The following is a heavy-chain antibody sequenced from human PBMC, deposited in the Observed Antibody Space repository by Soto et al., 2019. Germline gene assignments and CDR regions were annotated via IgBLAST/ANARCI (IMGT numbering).Heavy chain of an antibody. D-gene: IGHD6-19*01. V-gene: IGHV3-33*01. CDR1: GFTFSSYG. J-gene: IGHJ1*01. CDR2: IWYDGSNK. CDR3: ARAYSSGWLPEYFQH. Sequence: ESGGGVVQPGRSLRLSCAASGFTFSSYGMHWVRQAPGKGLEWVAVIWYDGSNKYYADSVKGRFTISRDNSKNTLYLQMNSLRAEDTAVYYCARAYSSGWLPEYFQHWGQGTLVTVSS.